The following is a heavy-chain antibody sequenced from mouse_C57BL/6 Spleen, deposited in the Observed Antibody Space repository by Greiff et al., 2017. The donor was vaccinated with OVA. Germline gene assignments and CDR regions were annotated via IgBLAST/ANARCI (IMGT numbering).Heavy chain of an antibody. Sequence: QVQLQQPGAELVKPGASVKLSCKASGYTFTSYWMHWVKQRPGQGLEWIGMIHPNSGSTNYNEKFKSKATLTVDKSSSTAYMQLSSLTSEDSAVYYCAREGAGTWFADWGQGTLVTVSA. CDR3: AREGAGTWFAD. V-gene: IGHV1-64*01. CDR2: IHPNSGST. CDR1: GYTFTSYW. D-gene: IGHD4-1*01. J-gene: IGHJ3*01.